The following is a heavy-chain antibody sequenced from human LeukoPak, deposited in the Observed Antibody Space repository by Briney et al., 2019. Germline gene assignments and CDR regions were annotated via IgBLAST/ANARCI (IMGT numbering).Heavy chain of an antibody. D-gene: IGHD3-10*01. CDR1: GFTLSNHA. CDR3: AKDRVDGSGSQFDS. V-gene: IGHV3-23*01. J-gene: IGHJ4*02. CDR2: ISGSGAMT. Sequence: GGSLRLSCAASGFTLSNHAMIWVRQAPGKGLEWVSSISGSGAMTYYADSVKGRFTISRDNAMDTLYLQMNSLRADDTAVYYCAKDRVDGSGSQFDSWGQGSLVIVSS.